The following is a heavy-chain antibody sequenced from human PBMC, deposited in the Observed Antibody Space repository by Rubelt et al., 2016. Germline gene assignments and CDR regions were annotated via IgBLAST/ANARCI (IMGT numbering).Heavy chain of an antibody. CDR1: GYTFTNYG. V-gene: IGHV1-3*01. CDR2: IEVGKGGQ. CDR3: ARHIYGDGDH. Sequence: QVQLVQSGAEVKKPGASVKVYCKASGYTFTNYGMHWVRQAPGQRPEWMGWIEVGKGGQKNSQNLKDRVSITRDASANTAYMERSSLRSEDTAVYYGARHIYGDGDHWGQGTLVTVSS. J-gene: IGHJ4*02. D-gene: IGHD4-17*01.